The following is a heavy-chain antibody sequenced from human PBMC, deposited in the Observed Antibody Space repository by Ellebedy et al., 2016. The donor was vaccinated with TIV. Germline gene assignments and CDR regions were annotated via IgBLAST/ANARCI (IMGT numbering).Heavy chain of an antibody. J-gene: IGHJ4*02. Sequence: GESLKISCAASGFTFSQYAMHWVRQAPGKGLDWVALISYDGGISKYYSDSVKGRFTISRDNSKSTLYLQMNSLRAEDTAVYYCARIDSTTWSPFDYWGQGTLVTVAS. D-gene: IGHD6-13*01. CDR3: ARIDSTTWSPFDY. CDR2: ISYDGGISK. CDR1: GFTFSQYA. V-gene: IGHV3-30-3*01.